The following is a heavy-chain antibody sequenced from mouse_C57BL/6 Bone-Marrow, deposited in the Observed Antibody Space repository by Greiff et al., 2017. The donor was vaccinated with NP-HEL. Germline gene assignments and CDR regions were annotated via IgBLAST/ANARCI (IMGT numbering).Heavy chain of an antibody. CDR1: GYTFTDYY. D-gene: IGHD1-1*01. CDR3: ARPITTVVATGDY. V-gene: IGHV1-26*01. CDR2: INPNNGGT. J-gene: IGHJ2*01. Sequence: EVQLQQSGPELVKPGASVKISCKASGYTFTDYYMNWVKQSHGKSLEWIGDINPNNGGTSYNQKFKGKATLTVDKSSSTAYMELRSLTSEDSAVYYCARPITTVVATGDYWGQDTTLTVSS.